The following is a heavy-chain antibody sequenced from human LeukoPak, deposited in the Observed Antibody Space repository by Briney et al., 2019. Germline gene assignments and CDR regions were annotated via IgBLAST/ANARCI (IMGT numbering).Heavy chain of an antibody. CDR2: MYNSGST. Sequence: SETLSLTCTVSGGSISGSYWSWIRQPPGKGLEWIAYMYNSGSTNYNPSLKSRVTISIDTSKNQFSLKLSSLTASDTAIYYCARGIESYGDYGYWGQGILVTVSS. CDR1: GGSISGSY. CDR3: ARGIESYGDYGY. D-gene: IGHD4-17*01. V-gene: IGHV4-59*01. J-gene: IGHJ4*02.